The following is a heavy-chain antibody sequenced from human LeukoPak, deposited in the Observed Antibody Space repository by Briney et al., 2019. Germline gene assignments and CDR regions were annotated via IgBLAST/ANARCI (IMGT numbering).Heavy chain of an antibody. Sequence: ETLSLTCTVSGGSISSYYWSWIRQPPGKGLEWIGYISYSGSTNYNPSLKSRVTISVDTSKNQFSLKLSSVTAADTAVYYCARHPSYYDRIDYWGRGTLVTVSS. D-gene: IGHD3-22*01. J-gene: IGHJ4*02. CDR1: GGSISSYY. V-gene: IGHV4-59*08. CDR2: ISYSGST. CDR3: ARHPSYYDRIDY.